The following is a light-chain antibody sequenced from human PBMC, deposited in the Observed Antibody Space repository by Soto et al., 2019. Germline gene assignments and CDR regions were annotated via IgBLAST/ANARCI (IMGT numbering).Light chain of an antibody. CDR3: QQYNNWPIT. V-gene: IGKV3D-15*01. Sequence: EIVLTQSPGSLSLSPGDRATLSCRASQSVSSASLAWYQQRPGQAPRLLIYGASNRATGMPDRFSGSGSGTEFTLTISSLQSEDFAVYFCQQYNNWPITFGPGTKVDI. CDR1: QSVSSA. J-gene: IGKJ3*01. CDR2: GAS.